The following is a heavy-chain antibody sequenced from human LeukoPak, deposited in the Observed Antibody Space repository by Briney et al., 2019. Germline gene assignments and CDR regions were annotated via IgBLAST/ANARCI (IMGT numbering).Heavy chain of an antibody. Sequence: GGSLRLSCAASGFTFSSYEMNWVRQAPGKGLEWVSYISSIGSTIYYADSVKGRFTISRDNAKNSLYLKMNSLRAEDTAVYYCARDGGAYYYDSSGYSKFDYWGQGTLVTVSS. J-gene: IGHJ4*02. CDR1: GFTFSSYE. D-gene: IGHD3-22*01. CDR2: ISSIGSTI. CDR3: ARDGGAYYYDSSGYSKFDY. V-gene: IGHV3-48*03.